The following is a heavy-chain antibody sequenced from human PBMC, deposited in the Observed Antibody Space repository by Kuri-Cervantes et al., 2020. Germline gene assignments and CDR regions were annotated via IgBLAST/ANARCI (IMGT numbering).Heavy chain of an antibody. CDR2: IKQGGCEK. J-gene: IGHJ4*02. V-gene: IGHV3-7*01. CDR1: GFTFDDYA. Sequence: GGFLRLSCAASGFTFDDYAMHWVRQAPGKGLEWVANIKQGGCEKYYVDSVNGRFTISRDNAKNSLCLQMNSLRAEDTAVYYCAKGEGSSWYACDYWGQGTLVTVSS. D-gene: IGHD6-13*01. CDR3: AKGEGSSWYACDY.